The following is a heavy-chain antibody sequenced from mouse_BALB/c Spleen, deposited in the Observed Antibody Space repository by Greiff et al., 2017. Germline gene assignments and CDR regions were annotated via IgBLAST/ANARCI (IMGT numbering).Heavy chain of an antibody. CDR3: ARDRRGYGAY. CDR1: GFSLTSYG. V-gene: IGHV2-9*02. CDR2: IWAGGST. D-gene: IGHD2-2*01. J-gene: IGHJ3*01. Sequence: QVQLKESGPGLVAPSQSLSITCTVSGFSLTSYGVHWVRQPPGKGLEWLGVIWAGGSTNYNSALMSRLSISKDNSKSQVFLKMNSLQTDDTAMYYCARDRRGYGAYWGQGTLVTVSA.